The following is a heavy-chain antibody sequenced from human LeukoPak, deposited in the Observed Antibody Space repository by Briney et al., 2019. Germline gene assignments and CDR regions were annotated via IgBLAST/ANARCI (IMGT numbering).Heavy chain of an antibody. J-gene: IGHJ4*02. CDR2: ISTSGSTT. CDR1: GFTFSSYW. V-gene: IGHV3-48*04. CDR3: ARGALHVFDY. D-gene: IGHD3-10*02. Sequence: GGSLRLSCAASGFTFSSYWMSWVRQAPGKGLEWISCISTSGSTTYYADSVKGRFTISRDNAKNSLFLQMNTLTAEDTAVYYCARGALHVFDYWGQGTQVTVSS.